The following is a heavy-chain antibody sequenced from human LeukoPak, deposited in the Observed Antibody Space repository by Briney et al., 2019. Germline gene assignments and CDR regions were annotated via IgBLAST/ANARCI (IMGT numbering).Heavy chain of an antibody. D-gene: IGHD1-1*01. CDR2: IKQDGSEN. CDR1: GFRFSSYW. Sequence: GGSLRLSCAASGFRFSSYWMSWVRQAPGKGLEWVANIKQDGSENYYVDSVKGRFTISRDNAKNSLYLQMNSLRGADTAVYYCARDGYPFDFWGQGTLVTVSS. J-gene: IGHJ4*02. CDR3: ARDGYPFDF. V-gene: IGHV3-7*01.